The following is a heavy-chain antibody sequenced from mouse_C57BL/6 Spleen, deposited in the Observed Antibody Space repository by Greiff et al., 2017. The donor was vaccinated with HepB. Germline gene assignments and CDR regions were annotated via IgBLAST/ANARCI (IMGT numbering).Heavy chain of an antibody. Sequence: VQLQQPGAELVKPGASVKVSCKASGYTFTSYWMHWVKQRPGQGLEWIGRIHPSDSDTNYNQKFKGKATLTVDKSSSTAYMQLSSLTSEDSAVYYCANTQTAQATYAYWGQGTLVTVSA. CDR2: IHPSDSDT. J-gene: IGHJ3*01. V-gene: IGHV1-74*01. CDR3: ANTQTAQATYAY. D-gene: IGHD3-2*02. CDR1: GYTFTSYW.